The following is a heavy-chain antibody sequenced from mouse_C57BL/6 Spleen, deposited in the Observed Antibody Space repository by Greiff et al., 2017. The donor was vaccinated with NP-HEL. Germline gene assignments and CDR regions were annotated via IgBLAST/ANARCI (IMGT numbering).Heavy chain of an antibody. CDR1: GYTFTSYW. Sequence: EVQLQQSGTVLARPGASVKMSCKTSGYTFTSYWMHWVKQRPGQGLEWIGAIYPGNSDTSYNQKFKGKAKLTAVTSASTAYMELSSLTNEDSAVYYCTRRDSSGPHYYAMDYWGQGTSVTVSS. CDR3: TRRDSSGPHYYAMDY. J-gene: IGHJ4*01. V-gene: IGHV1-5*01. CDR2: IYPGNSDT. D-gene: IGHD3-2*02.